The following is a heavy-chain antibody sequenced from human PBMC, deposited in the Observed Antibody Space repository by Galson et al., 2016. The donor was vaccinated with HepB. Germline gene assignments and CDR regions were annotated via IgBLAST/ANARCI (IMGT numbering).Heavy chain of an antibody. J-gene: IGHJ4*02. CDR1: GFTFRNYG. Sequence: SLRLSCAVSGFTFRNYGMAWVRQAPGEGLEWVPSIQNSGENTHYADAVKGRFTISRDTSRNTFYLQMNSLRVEATAVDYCASQLWNTDYWGQGTRVIVSS. D-gene: IGHD1/OR15-1a*01. CDR3: ASQLWNTDY. CDR2: IQNSGENT. V-gene: IGHV3-23*01.